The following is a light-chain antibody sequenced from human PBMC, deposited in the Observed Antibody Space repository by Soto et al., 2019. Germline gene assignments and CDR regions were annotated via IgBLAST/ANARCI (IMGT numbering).Light chain of an antibody. CDR1: QSVSTY. CDR2: DAS. V-gene: IGKV3-11*01. J-gene: IGKJ1*01. CDR3: QQSSNWQGT. Sequence: IVLTQSPATLSLSPWERATLSCRASQSVSTYLAWYKQKAGRPPRLLIYDASKRAPGIPARCSGSGSGTDVTLTISSLEPEDFAVYYCQQSSNWQGTFGRGTKVDIK.